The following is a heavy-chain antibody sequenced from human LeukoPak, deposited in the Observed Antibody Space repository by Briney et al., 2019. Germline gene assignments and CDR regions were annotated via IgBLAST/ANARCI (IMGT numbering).Heavy chain of an antibody. J-gene: IGHJ4*02. CDR2: IIPILGIA. V-gene: IGHV1-69*04. CDR1: GGTFSSYA. CDR3: AREGFGYGDFGPIDY. Sequence: SVKVSCKASGGTFSSYAISWVRQAPGQGLEWMGRIIPILGIANYAQKFQGRVTITADKSTSTAYMELGSLRSEDTAVYYCAREGFGYGDFGPIDYWGQGTLVTVSS. D-gene: IGHD4-17*01.